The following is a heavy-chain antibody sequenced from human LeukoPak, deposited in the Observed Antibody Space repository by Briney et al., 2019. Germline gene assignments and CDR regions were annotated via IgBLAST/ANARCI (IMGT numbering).Heavy chain of an antibody. V-gene: IGHV3-30-3*01. CDR1: GFTFSSYA. J-gene: IGHJ4*02. CDR3: ARAPGRAHY. D-gene: IGHD3-10*01. Sequence: PGGSLRLSCAASGFTFSSYAMHWVRQAPGKGLEWVAVISYDGSNKYYADSVKGRFTISRDNSKNTLYLQMNSLRAEDTAVYYCARAPGRAHYWGQGTLVTVPS. CDR2: ISYDGSNK.